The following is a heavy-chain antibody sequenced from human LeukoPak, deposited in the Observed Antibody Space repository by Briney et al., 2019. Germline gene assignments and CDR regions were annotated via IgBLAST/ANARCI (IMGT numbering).Heavy chain of an antibody. CDR1: GFTFSDYW. CDR2: INSDGSNT. CDR3: ARQYCSSSSCSFDP. V-gene: IGHV3-74*01. J-gene: IGHJ5*02. D-gene: IGHD2-2*01. Sequence: SGGSLRLSCAASGFTFSDYWMNWVRQAPGKGLVWVSRINSDGSNTNYADSVKGRFTISRDNAKNTLYLQMNSLRAEDTAVYYCARQYCSSSSCSFDPWGQGTLVTVSS.